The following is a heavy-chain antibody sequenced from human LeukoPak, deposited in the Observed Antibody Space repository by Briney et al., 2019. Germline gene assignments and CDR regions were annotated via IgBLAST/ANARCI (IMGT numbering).Heavy chain of an antibody. D-gene: IGHD2-2*01. J-gene: IGHJ6*03. CDR3: ARDSRLKDIVVVPAARHYYYYMDV. CDR2: IYYSGST. Sequence: PSETLSLTCAVSGGSISSGGYSWSWIRQPPGKGLEWIGYIYYSGSTYYNPSLKSRVTISVDTSKNQFSLKLSSVTAADTAVYYCARDSRLKDIVVVPAARHYYYYMDVWGKGTTVTISS. CDR1: GGSISSGGYS. V-gene: IGHV4-30-4*07.